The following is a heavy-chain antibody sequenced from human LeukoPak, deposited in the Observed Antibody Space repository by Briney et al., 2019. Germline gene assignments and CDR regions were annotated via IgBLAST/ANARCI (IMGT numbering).Heavy chain of an antibody. CDR2: MNPNSGNT. Sequence: ASVKVSCKASGYTFTGYYMHWVRQATGQGLEWMGWMNPNSGNTGYAQKFQGRVTMTRNTSISTAYMELSSLRSEDTAVYYCARVKTRGTMIVVVTLGYWGQGTLVTVSA. CDR3: ARVKTRGTMIVVVTLGY. CDR1: GYTFTGYY. D-gene: IGHD3-22*01. V-gene: IGHV1-8*02. J-gene: IGHJ4*02.